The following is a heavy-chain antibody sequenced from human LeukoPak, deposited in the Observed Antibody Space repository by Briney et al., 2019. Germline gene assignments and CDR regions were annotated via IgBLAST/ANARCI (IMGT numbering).Heavy chain of an antibody. Sequence: GGSLRLSCVASGFTFSNYAMSWVRQAPGKGLDWVSAIGDKGVDKKYADSVKGRFTISRDNSKNTPYLQMNSLRAEDTAIYYCGKDWKLDYWGQGTLVTVSS. CDR1: GFTFSNYA. D-gene: IGHD1-1*01. CDR2: IGDKGVDK. J-gene: IGHJ4*02. CDR3: GKDWKLDY. V-gene: IGHV3-23*01.